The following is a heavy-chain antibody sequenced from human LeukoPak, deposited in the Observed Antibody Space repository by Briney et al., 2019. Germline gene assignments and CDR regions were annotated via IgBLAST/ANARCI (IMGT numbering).Heavy chain of an antibody. Sequence: GESLKISCKGSGYSFTSYWIGWVRQMPGKGLEWMGIIYPGDSDTRYSPSFQGQVTISADKSISTAYLQWSSLKASDTAMYYCASSIAAAGSYFDYWGQGTLVIVSS. D-gene: IGHD6-13*01. CDR2: IYPGDSDT. V-gene: IGHV5-51*01. CDR1: GYSFTSYW. CDR3: ASSIAAAGSYFDY. J-gene: IGHJ4*02.